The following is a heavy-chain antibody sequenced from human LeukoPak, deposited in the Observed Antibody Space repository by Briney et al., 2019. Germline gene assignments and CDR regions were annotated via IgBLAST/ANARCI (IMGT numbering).Heavy chain of an antibody. Sequence: GGSLRLSCAASGLTFSSYAMHWVSQAPGKGLEWGAVISYDGSNKYYADSVKGRFTISRDNSKNTLYLQMNSLRAEDTAVYYCARGGSMTTARTFDYWGQGTLVTVSS. CDR2: ISYDGSNK. J-gene: IGHJ4*02. V-gene: IGHV3-30*01. D-gene: IGHD4-11*01. CDR1: GLTFSSYA. CDR3: ARGGSMTTARTFDY.